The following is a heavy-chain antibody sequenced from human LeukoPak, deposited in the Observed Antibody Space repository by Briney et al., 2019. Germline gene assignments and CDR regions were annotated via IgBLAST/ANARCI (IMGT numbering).Heavy chain of an antibody. CDR2: ISWNSGSI. V-gene: IGHV3-9*01. J-gene: IGHJ4*02. CDR3: AKGYYNSGSYYTPPDY. D-gene: IGHD3-10*01. Sequence: GGSLRLSCAASVFTFDDYSMHWVRQAPWKGQEWVSGISWNSGSIAYADSVKGRFTISRDNTKNSLYLQMSSLRAEDTALYYCAKGYYNSGSYYTPPDYWGQGTLVTVSS. CDR1: VFTFDDYS.